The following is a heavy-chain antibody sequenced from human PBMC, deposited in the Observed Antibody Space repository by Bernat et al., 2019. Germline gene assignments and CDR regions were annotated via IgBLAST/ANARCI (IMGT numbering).Heavy chain of an antibody. J-gene: IGHJ3*02. D-gene: IGHD3-22*01. CDR2: ISSSSSYI. CDR1: GFTFSSYS. V-gene: IGHV3-21*01. Sequence: EVQLVESGGGLVKPGGSLRLSCAASGFTFSSYSMNWVRQAPGKGLEWVSSISSSSSYIYYADSVKGRFTISRDNAKNSLYLKMDSLRAEDTAVYYCAREARDTMIVVVSDAFDIWGQGTMVTVSS. CDR3: AREARDTMIVVVSDAFDI.